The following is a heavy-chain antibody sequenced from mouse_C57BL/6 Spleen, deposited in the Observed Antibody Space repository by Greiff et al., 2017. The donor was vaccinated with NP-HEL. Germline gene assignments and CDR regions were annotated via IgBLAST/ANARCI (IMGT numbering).Heavy chain of an antibody. Sequence: EVKVVESGGGLVQPGGSLKLSCAASGFTFSDYYMYWVRQTPEKRLEWVAYISNGGGSTYYPDTVKGRFTISRDNAKNTLYLQMSRLKSEDTAMYYCARPDKRGFFDYWGQGTTLTVSS. CDR1: GFTFSDYY. CDR2: ISNGGGST. V-gene: IGHV5-12*01. CDR3: ARPDKRGFFDY. J-gene: IGHJ2*01.